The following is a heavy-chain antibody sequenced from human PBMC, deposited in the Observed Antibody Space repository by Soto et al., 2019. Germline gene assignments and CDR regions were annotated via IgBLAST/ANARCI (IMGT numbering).Heavy chain of an antibody. J-gene: IGHJ4*02. CDR1: GGSVSNSMYY. V-gene: IGHV4-39*01. CDR2: IYYSGVT. CDR3: VRHDSHGILGSLPYLDY. Sequence: PSETLSLTCTVSGGSVSNSMYYWGWIRQPPGKGLEWIGTIYYSGVTYYNPSLKSRVALSVDTSKNQFSLKLFSVTAADTALYYCVRHDSHGILGSLPYLDYWGKGTVVPVSS. D-gene: IGHD5-18*01.